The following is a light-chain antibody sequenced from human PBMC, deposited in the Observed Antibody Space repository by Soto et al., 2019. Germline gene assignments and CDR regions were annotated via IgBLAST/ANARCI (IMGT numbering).Light chain of an antibody. CDR2: EGS. J-gene: IGLJ1*01. V-gene: IGLV2-23*01. CDR3: CSYAGSSTHYV. CDR1: SIDVGSYNL. Sequence: VLTQPASVSGSPGQSITIYCTGTSIDVGSYNLVSWYQQHPGKAPKLMIYEGSKRPSGVSNRFSGSKSGNTASLTISGLQAEDEADYYCCSYAGSSTHYVFGTGTKVTVL.